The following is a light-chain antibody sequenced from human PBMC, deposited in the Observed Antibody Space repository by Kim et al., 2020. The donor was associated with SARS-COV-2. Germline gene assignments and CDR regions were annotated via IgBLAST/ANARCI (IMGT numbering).Light chain of an antibody. CDR1: NIGSKS. Sequence: PGKTARITWGGNNIGSKSVHWYKQKPGQAPVLVIYHDSDRPSGIPERFSGSNSGNTATLTISRVEAGDEADYYCQVWDSYSDHPYVFGTGTKVTVL. J-gene: IGLJ1*01. V-gene: IGLV3-21*04. CDR3: QVWDSYSDHPYV. CDR2: HDS.